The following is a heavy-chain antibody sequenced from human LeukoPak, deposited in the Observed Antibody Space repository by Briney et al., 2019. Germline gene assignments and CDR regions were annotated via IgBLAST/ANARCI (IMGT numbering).Heavy chain of an antibody. Sequence: PGGSLRLSCAASGFTFSSYAMSWVRQAPGKGLEWVSAIRGSGGSTYYADSVKGRFTISRDNSKNTLYLQMNSLRAEDTAVYYCAKSGYGDYEFWFDPWGQGTLVTVSS. CDR2: IRGSGGST. V-gene: IGHV3-23*01. D-gene: IGHD4-17*01. CDR1: GFTFSSYA. CDR3: AKSGYGDYEFWFDP. J-gene: IGHJ5*02.